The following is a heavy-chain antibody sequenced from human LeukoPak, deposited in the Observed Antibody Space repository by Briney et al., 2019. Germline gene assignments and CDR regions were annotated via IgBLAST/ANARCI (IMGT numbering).Heavy chain of an antibody. V-gene: IGHV5-51*01. CDR1: GYSFTSYW. CDR2: IYPGDSDT. D-gene: IGHD3-22*01. Sequence: GESLKISCKGSGYSFTSYWIGWVRQMPGKGLEWMGIIYPGDSDTRYSPSFQGQVSISADKSISTAYLQWSSLKASDTAMYYCARPQYYYDSSGYHPNDAFDIWGQGTMVTVSS. CDR3: ARPQYYYDSSGYHPNDAFDI. J-gene: IGHJ3*02.